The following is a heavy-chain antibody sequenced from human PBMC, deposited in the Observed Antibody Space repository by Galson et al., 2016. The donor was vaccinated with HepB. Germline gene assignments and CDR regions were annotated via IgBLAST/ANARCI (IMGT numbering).Heavy chain of an antibody. D-gene: IGHD3-22*01. CDR2: IYSSGST. CDR3: AREPYDSSGYFWYFDL. J-gene: IGHJ2*01. V-gene: IGHV4-39*07. Sequence: SETLSLTCTVSGDSIGSNSYYWGWIRQPPGKGLEWIGSIYSSGSTYYNPSLKSRVTISVDTSKNQFSLKLSSVTAADTAVYYCAREPYDSSGYFWYFDLWGRGTLVTVSS. CDR1: GDSIGSNSYY.